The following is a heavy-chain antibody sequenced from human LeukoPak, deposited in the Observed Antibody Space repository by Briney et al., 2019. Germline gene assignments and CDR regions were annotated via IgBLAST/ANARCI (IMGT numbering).Heavy chain of an antibody. D-gene: IGHD6-6*01. CDR2: FDPEDGET. CDR1: GYTLTELS. Sequence: ASVKVSCKVSGYTLTELSMHWVRQAPGKGLEWMGGFDPEDGETIYAQKFQGRVTITADKSTSTAYMELSSLRSEDTAVYYCAREGEYSSSSTRFDYWGQGTLVTVSS. J-gene: IGHJ4*02. V-gene: IGHV1-24*01. CDR3: AREGEYSSSSTRFDY.